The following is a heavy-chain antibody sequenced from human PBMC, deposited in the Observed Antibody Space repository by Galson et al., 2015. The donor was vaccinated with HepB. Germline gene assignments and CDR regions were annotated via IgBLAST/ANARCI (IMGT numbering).Heavy chain of an antibody. CDR1: GGSISSSF. CDR2: IYCGGST. J-gene: IGHJ4*02. V-gene: IGHV4-59*01. D-gene: IGHD3-22*01. CDR3: ARGGSNGYYISLDY. Sequence: CTVSGGSISSSFWSWVRQPPGKGLEWIGYIYCGGSTNYNPSLKGRATISEDTPKNQISLNLSSVTATDTAVYYCARGGSNGYYISLDYWGQGALVTVSS.